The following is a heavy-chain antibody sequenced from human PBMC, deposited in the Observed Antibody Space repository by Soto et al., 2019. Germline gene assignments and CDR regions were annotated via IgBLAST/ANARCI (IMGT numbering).Heavy chain of an antibody. Sequence: QVQLVESGGGVVQPGRSLRLSCAASGFTFSSYAMHWVRQAPGKGLEWVAVISYDGSNKYYADSVKGRFTISRDNSKNTLYLQMNSLRAEDTAVYYCAKDYYGSGSYYNGYYGMDVWGQGTTVTVSS. D-gene: IGHD3-10*01. J-gene: IGHJ6*02. CDR2: ISYDGSNK. CDR3: AKDYYGSGSYYNGYYGMDV. CDR1: GFTFSSYA. V-gene: IGHV3-30*04.